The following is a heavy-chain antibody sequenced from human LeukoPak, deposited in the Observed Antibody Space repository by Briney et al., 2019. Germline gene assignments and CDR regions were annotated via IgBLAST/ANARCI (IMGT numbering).Heavy chain of an antibody. CDR2: INHSGST. Sequence: SETLSLTCAVYGGSFSGYYWSWIRQPPGKGLEWIGEINHSGSTNYNPSLKSRVTISVDTSKNQFSLKLSSVTAADTAVYYCARRVTTGTTAGGAFDIWGQGTMVTVSS. V-gene: IGHV4-34*01. D-gene: IGHD1-1*01. CDR3: ARRVTTGTTAGGAFDI. J-gene: IGHJ3*02. CDR1: GGSFSGYY.